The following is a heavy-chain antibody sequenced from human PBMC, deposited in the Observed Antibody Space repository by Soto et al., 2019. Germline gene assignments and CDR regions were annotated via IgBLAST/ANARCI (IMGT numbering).Heavy chain of an antibody. CDR1: GYTFTNFG. CDR2: ISGYNGDT. CDR3: ARDGDCTGGDCYAS. J-gene: IGHJ5*01. V-gene: IGHV1-18*01. Sequence: QVQLVQSGAEVKKPGASVKVSCKATGYTFTNFGISWVRQAPGQGLEWMGWISGYNGDTIYAQNLQGRVIMTTDTLTTTAYMELRSLRSDDTAVYYCARDGDCTGGDCYASWGQGTLVTVSS. D-gene: IGHD2-8*02.